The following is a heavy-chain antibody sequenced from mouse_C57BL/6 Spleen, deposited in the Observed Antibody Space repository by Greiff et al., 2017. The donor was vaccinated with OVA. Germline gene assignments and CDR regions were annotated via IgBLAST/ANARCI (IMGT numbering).Heavy chain of an antibody. CDR2: INPNYGTT. CDR3: ARPDYYSSSAEYFDV. CDR1: GYSFTDYN. D-gene: IGHD1-1*01. V-gene: IGHV1-39*01. J-gene: IGHJ1*03. Sequence: EVQLQQSGPELVKPGASVKISCKASGYSFTDYNMNWVKQSNGKSLEWIGVINPNYGTTSYNQKFKGKATLTVDKSSSTAYMQLSSLTSEDSAVYYGARPDYYSSSAEYFDVGGTGTTVSVSS.